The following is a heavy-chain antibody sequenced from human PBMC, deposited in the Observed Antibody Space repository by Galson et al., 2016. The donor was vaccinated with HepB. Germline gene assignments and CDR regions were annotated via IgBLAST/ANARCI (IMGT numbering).Heavy chain of an antibody. CDR3: VKGGDYCLFS. J-gene: IGHJ5*02. CDR2: IYHGGGT. Sequence: SETLSLTCAVSGASIASHTWWHWVRQSPGKGLEWIGEIYHGGGTNYNPSLKSRVSISTDRSKNQFSLELRSVTAADTAVYYCVKGGDYCLFSWGQGTLVTVSS. CDR1: GASIASHTW. D-gene: IGHD3-9*01. V-gene: IGHV4-4*02.